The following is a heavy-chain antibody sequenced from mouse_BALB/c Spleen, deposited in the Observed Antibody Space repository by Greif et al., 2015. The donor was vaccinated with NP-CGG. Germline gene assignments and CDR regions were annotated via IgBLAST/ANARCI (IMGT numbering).Heavy chain of an antibody. V-gene: IGHV1-54*01. D-gene: IGHD3-1*01. CDR1: GYAFTNYL. CDR2: INPGSGGT. Sequence: QVQLQQSGAELVRPGTSVKVSCKASGYAFTNYLIEWVKQRPGQGLEWIGVINPGSGGTNYNEKFKGKATLTADKSSSTAYKQLSSLTSDDSAVYFCARGTELGLLDYWGQGTTLTVSS. J-gene: IGHJ2*01. CDR3: ARGTELGLLDY.